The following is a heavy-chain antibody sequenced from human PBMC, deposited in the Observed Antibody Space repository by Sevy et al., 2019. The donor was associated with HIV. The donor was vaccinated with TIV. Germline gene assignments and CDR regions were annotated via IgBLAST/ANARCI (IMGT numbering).Heavy chain of an antibody. Sequence: GGSLRLSGVASGFTFSNNWMTWVRQAPGKGLQWGANIKQEGSEKYFVDSVKGRFTISRDNAKNSLYLQMSSLSVEDTAVSYCARGIFGSGSRLGLGYWGQGTLVTVSS. CDR2: IKQEGSEK. V-gene: IGHV3-7*01. J-gene: IGHJ4*02. CDR1: GFTFSNNW. D-gene: IGHD3-10*01. CDR3: ARGIFGSGSRLGLGY.